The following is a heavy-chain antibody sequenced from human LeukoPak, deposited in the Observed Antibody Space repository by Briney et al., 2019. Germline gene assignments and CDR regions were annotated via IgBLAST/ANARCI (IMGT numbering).Heavy chain of an antibody. Sequence: GESLKISCKGSGYSFTTYWIGWVRQMPGKGLEWMGIIYPGDPDTRYSPSFQGQVTISADKSISTAYLQWSSLKASDTAMYFCARQGLSSSSDYWGQGTLVTVSA. CDR3: ARQGLSSSSDY. CDR2: IYPGDPDT. V-gene: IGHV5-51*01. D-gene: IGHD6-6*01. CDR1: GYSFTTYW. J-gene: IGHJ4*02.